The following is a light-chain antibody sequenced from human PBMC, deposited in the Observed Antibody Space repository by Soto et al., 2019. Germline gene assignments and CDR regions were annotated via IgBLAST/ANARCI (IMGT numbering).Light chain of an antibody. Sequence: EIVMTQSPATLSVSPGERATLSCRASQSVSNNLAWYQQKPGLAPRLLMYGASTRATGIPARFSGSGSGTEFALTISSLQSEDFAVYYCQQYNVWPLTFGGGTKVEFK. V-gene: IGKV3-15*01. J-gene: IGKJ4*01. CDR3: QQYNVWPLT. CDR1: QSVSNN. CDR2: GAS.